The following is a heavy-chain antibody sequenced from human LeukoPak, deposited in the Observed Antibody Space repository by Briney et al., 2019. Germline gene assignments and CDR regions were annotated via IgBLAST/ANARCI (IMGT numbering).Heavy chain of an antibody. V-gene: IGHV6-1*01. CDR2: TYCRSKWYN. CDR3: ARGGVGPTPGLDY. D-gene: IGHD1-26*01. J-gene: IGHJ4*02. CDR1: GDSVSSKNAA. Sequence: SQTLSLTCVISGDSVSSKNAAWNWLRQSPSKGLEWLGRTYCRSKWYNDYAVSVKSPITINPDTSKNQFSLQLNSVTPEDTAVYYCARGGVGPTPGLDYWGQGTLVTVSS.